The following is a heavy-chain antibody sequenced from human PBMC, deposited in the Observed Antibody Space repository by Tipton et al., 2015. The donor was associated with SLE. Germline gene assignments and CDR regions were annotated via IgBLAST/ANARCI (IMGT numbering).Heavy chain of an antibody. D-gene: IGHD2-15*01. CDR1: GFTFSNYG. Sequence: RSLRLSCAASGFTFSNYGMHWVRQAPDKGLEWVAVIWYDGSDEYYAGSVKGRFTISRDNSRNTLYLQMNSLRAEDTGVYYCVKESRVAATVTYNWIESWGQGALVTVSS. CDR2: IWYDGSDE. V-gene: IGHV3-33*06. J-gene: IGHJ5*01. CDR3: VKESRVAATVTYNWIES.